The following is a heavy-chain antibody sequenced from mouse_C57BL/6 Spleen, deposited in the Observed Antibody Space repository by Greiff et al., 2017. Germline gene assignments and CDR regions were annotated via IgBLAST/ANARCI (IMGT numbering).Heavy chain of an antibody. Sequence: QVQLKQSGAELVRPGTSVKVSCKASGYAFTNYLIEWVKQRPGQGLEWIGVINPGSGGTNYNEKFKGKATLTADKSSSTAYMQLSSLTSEDSAVYFCARGEVLRPFDYWGQGTTLTVSS. J-gene: IGHJ2*01. D-gene: IGHD1-2*01. CDR2: INPGSGGT. CDR1: GYAFTNYL. CDR3: ARGEVLRPFDY. V-gene: IGHV1-54*01.